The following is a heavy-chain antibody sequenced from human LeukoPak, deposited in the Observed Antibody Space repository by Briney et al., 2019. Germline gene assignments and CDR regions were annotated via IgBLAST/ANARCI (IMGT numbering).Heavy chain of an antibody. D-gene: IGHD3-22*01. V-gene: IGHV3-30*02. CDR1: GFTFSRYG. CDR2: ILYDGGNI. J-gene: IGHJ4*02. CDR3: AKDSYYDSSGYSHYDY. Sequence: PGGPLRLSCVASGFTFSRYGMHWVRQAPGKGLEWVAFILYDGGNIHYTDSVKGRFTISRDSSKNTVYLQMNSLRAEDTAVYYCAKDSYYDSSGYSHYDYWGQGTLVTVSS.